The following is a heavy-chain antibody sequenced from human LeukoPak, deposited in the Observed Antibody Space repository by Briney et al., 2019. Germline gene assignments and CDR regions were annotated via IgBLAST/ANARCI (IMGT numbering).Heavy chain of an antibody. CDR3: ARDTSITIFGVVIPFDP. Sequence: SVKVSCKASGYTFTGYYMHWVRQAPGQGLEWMGRIIPILGIANYAQKFQGRVTITADKSTSTAYMELSSLRSEDTAVYYCARDTSITIFGVVIPFDPWGQGTLVTVSS. D-gene: IGHD3-3*01. CDR2: IIPILGIA. CDR1: GYTFTGYY. V-gene: IGHV1-69*04. J-gene: IGHJ5*02.